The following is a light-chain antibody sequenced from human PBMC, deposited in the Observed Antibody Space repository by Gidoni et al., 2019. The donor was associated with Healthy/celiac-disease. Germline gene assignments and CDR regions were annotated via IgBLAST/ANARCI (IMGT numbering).Light chain of an antibody. J-gene: IGLJ1*01. CDR1: SSDVGGYNY. CDR2: DVS. V-gene: IGLV2-14*01. CDR3: SSYTSSSPS. Sequence: QSALTQPASVSGSPGQSITISCTGTSSDVGGYNYVSWYQQPPGKSPKLMIYDVSNRPSGVSNRFSGSKSGNTASLTISGLQAEDEADYYCSSYTSSSPSFGTGTKVTVL.